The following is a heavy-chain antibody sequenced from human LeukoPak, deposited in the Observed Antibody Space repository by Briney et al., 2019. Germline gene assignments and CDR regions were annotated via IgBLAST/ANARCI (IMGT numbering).Heavy chain of an antibody. CDR2: ISAYNGNT. V-gene: IGHV1-18*01. Sequence: ASVKVSCKASGYTFTSYGISWVRQAPGQGLEWMGWISAYNGNTNYAQKLQGRVTMTTDTSTSTAYMELRGLRSDDTAVYYCARDGPLLRYFDWLPVDYYYGMDVWGQGTTVTVSS. J-gene: IGHJ6*02. CDR1: GYTFTSYG. D-gene: IGHD3-9*01. CDR3: ARDGPLLRYFDWLPVDYYYGMDV.